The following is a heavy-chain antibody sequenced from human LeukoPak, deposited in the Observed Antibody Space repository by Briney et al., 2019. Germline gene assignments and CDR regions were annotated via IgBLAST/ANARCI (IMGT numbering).Heavy chain of an antibody. CDR1: GFSFSDYG. D-gene: IGHD6-6*01. CDR3: ARDMGGSSYFPLPDY. J-gene: IGHJ4*02. Sequence: GGSLRLSCGASGFSFSDYGMHWARQAPGKGLEWVSSISSSSSYIYYADSVKGRFTISRDNAKNSLYLQMNSLRAEDTAVYYCARDMGGSSYFPLPDYWGQGTLVTVSS. CDR2: ISSSSSYI. V-gene: IGHV3-21*01.